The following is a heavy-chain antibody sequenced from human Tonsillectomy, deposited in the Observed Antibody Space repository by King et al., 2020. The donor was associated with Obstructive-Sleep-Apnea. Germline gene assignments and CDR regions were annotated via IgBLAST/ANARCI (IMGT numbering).Heavy chain of an antibody. CDR3: ASSGYSYGYDGMDV. Sequence: QLVQSGAEVKKPGASVKVSCKASGYTFTSYDINWVRQATGQGLEWMGWMNPNSGNTGYAQKFQGRVTMTRNTSISTAYMELRSLRSEDTAVYYCASSGYSYGYDGMDVWGQGTTVTVSS. CDR1: GYTFTSYD. CDR2: MNPNSGNT. V-gene: IGHV1-8*01. D-gene: IGHD5-18*01. J-gene: IGHJ6*02.